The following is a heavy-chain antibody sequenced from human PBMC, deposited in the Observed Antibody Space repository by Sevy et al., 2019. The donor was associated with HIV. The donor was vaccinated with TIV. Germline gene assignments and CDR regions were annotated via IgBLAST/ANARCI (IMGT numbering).Heavy chain of an antibody. V-gene: IGHV3-23*01. D-gene: IGHD1-26*01. CDR1: GFTFSSYA. Sequence: GGYLRLSCAASGFTFSSYAMSWVRQAPGKGLEWVSAISGSGGSTYYADSVKGRFTISRDNSKNTLYLQMNSLRAEDTVAYYCAKKDRGATSFFDYWGQGTLVTVSS. CDR2: ISGSGGST. CDR3: AKKDRGATSFFDY. J-gene: IGHJ4*02.